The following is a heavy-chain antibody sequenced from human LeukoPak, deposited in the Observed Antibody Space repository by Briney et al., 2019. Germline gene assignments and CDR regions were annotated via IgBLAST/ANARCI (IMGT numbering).Heavy chain of an antibody. Sequence: ASVKVSCKVSGYTLTELSMHWVGQAPGKGLEWMGGFDPEDGETIYAQKFQGRVTMTEDTSTDTAYMELSSLRSEDTAVYYCATDGNYYDSSGYGKFDYWGQGTLVTVSS. V-gene: IGHV1-24*01. J-gene: IGHJ4*02. CDR2: FDPEDGET. CDR3: ATDGNYYDSSGYGKFDY. D-gene: IGHD3-22*01. CDR1: GYTLTELS.